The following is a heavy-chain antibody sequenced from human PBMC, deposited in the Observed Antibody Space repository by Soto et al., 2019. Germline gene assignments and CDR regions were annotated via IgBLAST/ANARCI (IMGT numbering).Heavy chain of an antibody. D-gene: IGHD2-21*02. J-gene: IGHJ6*04. CDR1: GGSISSYY. CDR2: IYYSGST. CDR3: ARLPSEVTTSV. Sequence: SETLSLTCTVSGGSISSYYWSWIRQPPGKGLEWIGYIYYSGSTNYNPSLKSRVTISVDTSKNQFSLKLSSVTAADTAVYYCARLPSEVTTSVWGKGTTVTVSS. V-gene: IGHV4-59*08.